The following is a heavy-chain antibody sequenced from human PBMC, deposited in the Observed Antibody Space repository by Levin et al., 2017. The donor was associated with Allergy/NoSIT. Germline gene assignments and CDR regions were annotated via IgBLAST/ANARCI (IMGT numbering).Heavy chain of an antibody. J-gene: IGHJ6*02. V-gene: IGHV3-9*01. CDR2: ISWNSGSI. CDR1: GFTFDDYA. Sequence: GGSLRLSCAASGFTFDDYAMHWVRQAPGKGLEWVSGISWNSGSIGYADSVKGRFTISRDNAKNSLYLQMNSLRAEDTALYYCAKDSRGAYYYGSGSPTMDGWGQGTTVTVSS. CDR3: AKDSRGAYYYGSGSPTMDG. D-gene: IGHD3-10*01.